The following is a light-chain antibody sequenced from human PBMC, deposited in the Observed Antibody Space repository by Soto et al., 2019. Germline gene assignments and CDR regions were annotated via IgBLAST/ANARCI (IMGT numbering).Light chain of an antibody. CDR1: SSDVGGYNY. CDR2: EVS. V-gene: IGLV2-14*01. J-gene: IGLJ1*01. Sequence: QSALAQPASVSGSQGQSITISCTGTSSDVGGYNYVSWYQQHPGKAPKLMIFEVSLRPSGVSNRFSGSKSGNTASLTISGLQAEDEADYYCSSYTTSTTLHVFGNGTKLTVL. CDR3: SSYTTSTTLHV.